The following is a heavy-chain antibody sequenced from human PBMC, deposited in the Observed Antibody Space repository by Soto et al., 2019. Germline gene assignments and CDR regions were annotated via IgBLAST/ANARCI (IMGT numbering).Heavy chain of an antibody. CDR1: GFIFSSYS. V-gene: IGHV3-21*01. J-gene: IGHJ4*02. CDR2: ISSGSSYI. CDR3: ARQPGSTRSI. Sequence: PGGALRLSCAASGFIFSSYSMNWVRQAPGKGLEWVSSISSGSSYIYYADSVKGRFTISRDNAKNSLYLQMNSLRAEDTAVYYCARQPGSTRSIWGQATLVTASS. D-gene: IGHD6-13*01.